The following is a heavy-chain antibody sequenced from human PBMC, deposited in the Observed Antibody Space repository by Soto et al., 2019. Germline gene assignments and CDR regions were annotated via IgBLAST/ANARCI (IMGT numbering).Heavy chain of an antibody. CDR3: ATDPIDYYDFWSGYYSLGK. CDR1: GYTLTELS. J-gene: IGHJ4*02. V-gene: IGHV1-24*01. D-gene: IGHD3-3*01. Sequence: ASVKVSCKVSGYTLTELSMHWVRQAPGKGLEWMGGFDPEDGETIYAQKFQGRVTMTEDTSTDTAYMELSSLRSEDTAVYYCATDPIDYYDFWSGYYSLGKWGQGTLVTVSS. CDR2: FDPEDGET.